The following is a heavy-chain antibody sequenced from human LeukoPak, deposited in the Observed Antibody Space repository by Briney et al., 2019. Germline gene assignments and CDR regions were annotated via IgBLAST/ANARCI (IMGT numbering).Heavy chain of an antibody. CDR1: RLSFSGQW. J-gene: IGHJ4*02. Sequence: PGGSLRLSCAASRLSFSGQWMNWVRQAPGQGLEWVAHIKYDGSEKYYADSVKGRFTISREDAKNSLSPQMDNVRAEDTAVYYCAYSNNLNYWGQGTLVSVSS. CDR3: AYSNNLNY. D-gene: IGHD1-20*01. CDR2: IKYDGSEK. V-gene: IGHV3-7*01.